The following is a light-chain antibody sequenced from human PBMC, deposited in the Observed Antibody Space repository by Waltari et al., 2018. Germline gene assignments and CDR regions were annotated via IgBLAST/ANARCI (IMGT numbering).Light chain of an antibody. V-gene: IGLV2-14*01. Sequence: QSALTQPASVSGSPGPSITISCTGTSSDVGGSTYVSWYQQHPGKAPKLMIYDVSNRPSGVSNRFSGSKSGNTASLTISGLQAEDEADYYCSSYTSTDVVFGGGTKLTVL. CDR3: SSYTSTDVV. CDR1: SSDVGGSTY. J-gene: IGLJ2*01. CDR2: DVS.